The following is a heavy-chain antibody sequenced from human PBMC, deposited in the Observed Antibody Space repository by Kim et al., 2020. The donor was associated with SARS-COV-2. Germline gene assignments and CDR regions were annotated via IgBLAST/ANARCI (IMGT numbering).Heavy chain of an antibody. Sequence: GGSLRLSCAASGFTFSNAWMSWVRQAPGKGLEWVGRIKSKTDGGTTDYAAPVKGRFTISRDDSKNTLYLQMNSLKTEDTAVYYCTTGLRFLEWFNYYYYGMDVWGQGTTVTVSS. CDR3: TTGLRFLEWFNYYYYGMDV. V-gene: IGHV3-15*01. CDR2: IKSKTDGGTT. D-gene: IGHD3-3*01. CDR1: GFTFSNAW. J-gene: IGHJ6*02.